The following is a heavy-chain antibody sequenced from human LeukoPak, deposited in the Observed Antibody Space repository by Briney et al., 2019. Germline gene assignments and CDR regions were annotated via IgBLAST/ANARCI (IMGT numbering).Heavy chain of an antibody. CDR3: TTDLPLGNCGGGDCLIDC. J-gene: IGHJ4*02. CDR2: IKSKTEGGTT. D-gene: IGHD2-21*02. CDR1: GFTFSDAW. Sequence: GGSLRLSCAASGFTFSDAWMSWVRQAPGKGLEWVGRIKSKTEGGTTHYAAPVKGRFTISRDDSKNTVYLQMNSLKTEDTAMYYCTTDLPLGNCGGGDCLIDCWGQGTLVTVSS. V-gene: IGHV3-15*01.